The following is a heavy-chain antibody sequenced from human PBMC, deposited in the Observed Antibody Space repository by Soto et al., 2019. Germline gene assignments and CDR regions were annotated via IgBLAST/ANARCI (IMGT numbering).Heavy chain of an antibody. CDR3: AREANYYDSSGYTLGMDV. CDR2: IIPIFGTA. V-gene: IGHV1-69*01. J-gene: IGHJ6*02. CDR1: GGTFSSYA. Sequence: QVQLVQSGAEVKKPGSSVKVSCKASGGTFSSYAISWVRQAPGQGLEWMGGIIPIFGTANYAQKFQGRVTITADESTSTAYVELSSLRSEDTAVYYCAREANYYDSSGYTLGMDVWGQGTTVTVSS. D-gene: IGHD3-22*01.